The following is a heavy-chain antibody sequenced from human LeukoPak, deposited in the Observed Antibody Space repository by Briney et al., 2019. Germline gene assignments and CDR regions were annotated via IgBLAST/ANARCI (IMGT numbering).Heavy chain of an antibody. J-gene: IGHJ6*02. CDR3: AKTTGRADFSSDGGYYGLDV. V-gene: IGHV3-74*01. Sequence: GGSLRLSCAASGFTFSSYAMSWVRQAPGKGRVWVSRMNSDGRRTTYADSGKGRFTIYRDNANNTLYLQMNSLRTDDTAVYYCAKTTGRADFSSDGGYYGLDVWGQGTAVSVSS. D-gene: IGHD4-4*01. CDR1: GFTFSSYA. CDR2: MNSDGRRT.